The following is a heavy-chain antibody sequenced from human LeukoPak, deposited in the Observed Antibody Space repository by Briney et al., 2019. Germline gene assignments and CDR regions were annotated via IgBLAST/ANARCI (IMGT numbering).Heavy chain of an antibody. D-gene: IGHD3-10*01. CDR3: ARAMVRGVIIYDAFEI. CDR1: GGSISSYY. V-gene: IGHV4-59*01. CDR2: IYYSGST. Sequence: KPSETLSLTCTVSGGSISSYYWSWIRQPPGKGLEWIGYIYYSGSTNYNPSLKSRVTISVDTSKNQFSLKLSSVAAADTAVYYCARAMVRGVIIYDAFEIWGQGTMVTVSS. J-gene: IGHJ3*02.